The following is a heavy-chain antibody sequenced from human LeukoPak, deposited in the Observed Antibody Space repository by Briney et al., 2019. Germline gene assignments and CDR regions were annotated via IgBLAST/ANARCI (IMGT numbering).Heavy chain of an antibody. V-gene: IGHV4-38-2*02. CDR2: FHHSGST. J-gene: IGHJ4*02. D-gene: IGHD3-16*01. CDR1: GYSISSGYY. Sequence: PSETLSLTCTVSGYSISSGYYWGWIRQPPGKGLEWIGTFHHSGSTYYNPSLQSRVTMSVDTSKNQFSLKLSSVTAADTAMYYCASTLQRPDQNADMLTPSTDCWGQGTLVTVSS. CDR3: ASTLQRPDQNADMLTPSTDC.